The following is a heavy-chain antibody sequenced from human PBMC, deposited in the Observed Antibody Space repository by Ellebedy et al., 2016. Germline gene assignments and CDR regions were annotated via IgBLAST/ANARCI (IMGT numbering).Heavy chain of an antibody. CDR1: AFNFDGFS. CDR2: INRYGSIT. V-gene: IGHV3-43*01. Sequence: GGSLRLSXAASAFNFDGFSMHWARQAPGKGLEWVSLINRYGSITYYADSVKGRFTISRDNSRNSLYLQMNSLRPEDTALYYCVKERYGVQFVLGSWGQGTLVTVAS. J-gene: IGHJ5*02. D-gene: IGHD6-6*01. CDR3: VKERYGVQFVLGS.